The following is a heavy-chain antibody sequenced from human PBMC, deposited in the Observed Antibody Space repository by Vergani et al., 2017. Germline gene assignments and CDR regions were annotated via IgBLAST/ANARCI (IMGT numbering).Heavy chain of an antibody. CDR1: GFTFDDYG. CDR3: ARDPVKDGGYDAMDIRFDY. J-gene: IGHJ4*02. V-gene: IGHV3-20*04. D-gene: IGHD5-12*01. Sequence: EVQLVESGGGVVRPGGSLRLSCAASGFTFDDYGMSWVRQAPGKGLEWVSGINWNGGSTGYADSVKGRFTISRDNAKNSLYLQMNSLRAEDTALYYCARDPVKDGGYDAMDIRFDYWGQGTLVTVSS. CDR2: INWNGGST.